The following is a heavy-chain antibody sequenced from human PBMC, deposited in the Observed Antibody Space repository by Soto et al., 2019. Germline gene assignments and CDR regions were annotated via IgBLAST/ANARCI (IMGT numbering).Heavy chain of an antibody. J-gene: IGHJ4*02. CDR1: GGSISSGGQY. Sequence: QVQLKESGPGLVKPSQTLSLTYTVSGGSISSGGQYWSWIRQHPGKGLEWIGYIYDSGSTYYNPSLRSRVTISVDTSKKQFSLKLRSVTAADTAVYYCARDAAEYYFDYWGQGTLVTVSS. CDR2: IYDSGST. CDR3: ARDAAEYYFDY. V-gene: IGHV4-31*03. D-gene: IGHD6-25*01.